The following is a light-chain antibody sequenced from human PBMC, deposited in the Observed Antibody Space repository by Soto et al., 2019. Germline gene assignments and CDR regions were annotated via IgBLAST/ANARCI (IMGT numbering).Light chain of an antibody. CDR2: GAS. J-gene: IGKJ1*01. CDR3: QQYNNWPRT. V-gene: IGKV3-15*01. Sequence: EIMMTQSPATLSVSPGEGATLSCRASQSVSSHIAWYQQKPGQAPRLLIYGASIRATGIPARFSGSGSGTEFTLTISSLQSEDFAMYYCQQYNNWPRTFGQGTKVDIK. CDR1: QSVSSH.